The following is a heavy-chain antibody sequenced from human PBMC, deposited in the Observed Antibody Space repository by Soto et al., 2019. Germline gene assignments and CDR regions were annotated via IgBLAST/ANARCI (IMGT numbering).Heavy chain of an antibody. J-gene: IGHJ5*02. CDR3: VKYTVTEDLGES. Sequence: EVQLLESGGDVVRPGGSLRLSCAASGFTFSSYAMGWVRKAHGKGLEWVAGVSRAGTYTFYADSVRGRFSVSRDNSWDTVDLYMNALRGDDTAVYFCVKYTVTEDLGESWGQGTLVSVSS. V-gene: IGHV3-23*01. CDR2: VSRAGTYT. CDR1: GFTFSSYA. D-gene: IGHD3-16*01.